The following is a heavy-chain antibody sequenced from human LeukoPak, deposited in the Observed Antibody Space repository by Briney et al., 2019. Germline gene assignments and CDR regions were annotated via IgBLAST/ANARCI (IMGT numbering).Heavy chain of an antibody. J-gene: IGHJ4*02. CDR2: IVGSGGST. V-gene: IGHV3-23*01. D-gene: IGHD3-3*01. CDR1: GFTFSSYA. Sequence: GGSLRLSCAASGFTFSSYAMSWVRQAPGKGLEWVSGIVGSGGSTYYADSVKGRFTISRDNSKNTLYLQMNSLRAEDTAVYYRAKDRGVVIRNLFDYWGQGTLVTVSS. CDR3: AKDRGVVIRNLFDY.